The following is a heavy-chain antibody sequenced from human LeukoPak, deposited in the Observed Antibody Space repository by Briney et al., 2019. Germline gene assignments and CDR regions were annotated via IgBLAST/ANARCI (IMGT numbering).Heavy chain of an antibody. CDR2: MNPNSGNT. J-gene: IGHJ6*03. CDR3: RRGVRGWELLHYYYTDV. V-gene: IGHV1-8*03. D-gene: IGHD1-26*01. Sequence: ASVKVSCKASGYTFTSYDIDWVRQATGQGLECMGWMNPNSGNTGYAQKFQGRVTITKNTSISTAYIGRSSLTSEATAGYYGRRGVRGWELLHYYYTDVSGKGTTVTVSS. CDR1: GYTFTSYD.